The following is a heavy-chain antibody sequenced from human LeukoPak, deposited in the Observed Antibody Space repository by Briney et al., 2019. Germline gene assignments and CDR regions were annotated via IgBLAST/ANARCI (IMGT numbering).Heavy chain of an antibody. CDR3: AREVVGATTAFFDY. CDR1: GYTFTSYD. Sequence: ASVKVSCKASGYTFTSYDINWVRQATGQGLEWMGWISAYNGNTNYAQKLQGRVTMTTDTSTSTAYMELRSLRSDDTAVYYCAREVVGATTAFFDYWGQGTLVTVSS. D-gene: IGHD1-26*01. V-gene: IGHV1-18*01. CDR2: ISAYNGNT. J-gene: IGHJ4*02.